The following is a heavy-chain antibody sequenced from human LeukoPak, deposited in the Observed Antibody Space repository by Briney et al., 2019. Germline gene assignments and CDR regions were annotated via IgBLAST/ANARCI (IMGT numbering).Heavy chain of an antibody. CDR3: ARSYGGNSVFVDH. D-gene: IGHD4-23*01. J-gene: IGHJ4*02. Sequence: KTSETLSLTCAVSGGSISSGGYSWSWIRQPPGKGLEWIGYIYHSGSTYYNPSLKSRVTISVDRSKNQFSLKLSSVTAADTAVYYCARSYGGNSVFVDHWGQGTLVTVSS. CDR2: IYHSGST. CDR1: GGSISSGGYS. V-gene: IGHV4-30-2*01.